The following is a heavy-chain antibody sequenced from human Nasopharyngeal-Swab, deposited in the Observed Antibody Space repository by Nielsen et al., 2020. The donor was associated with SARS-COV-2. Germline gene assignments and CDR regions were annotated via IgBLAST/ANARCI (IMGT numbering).Heavy chain of an antibody. Sequence: GESLKISCAASGFTFSTYDMSWVRQAPGKGLEWVSGISGSGESTHYADSVKGRFTISRDNSKNTLYLQMNSLRAEDTAVYYCVKGPSAVIHYFDYWGQGTLVTVSS. D-gene: IGHD2-21*01. CDR1: GFTFSTYD. CDR2: ISGSGEST. CDR3: VKGPSAVIHYFDY. V-gene: IGHV3-23*01. J-gene: IGHJ4*02.